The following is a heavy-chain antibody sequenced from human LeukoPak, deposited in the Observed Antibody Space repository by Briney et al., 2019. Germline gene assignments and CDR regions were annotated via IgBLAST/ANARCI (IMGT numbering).Heavy chain of an antibody. V-gene: IGHV5-51*03. J-gene: IGHJ4*02. CDR3: ARLRGYSYGYPDY. D-gene: IGHD5-18*01. CDR2: IYSGDSDT. Sequence: GESMKISCKGSGYTFTSYWIGWVRQMPGKGLEWMGIIYSGDSDTRYSPSFQGQVTISADKSINTAYLQWSSLKASDSAMYYGARLRGYSYGYPDYWGQGTLVTVSS. CDR1: GYTFTSYW.